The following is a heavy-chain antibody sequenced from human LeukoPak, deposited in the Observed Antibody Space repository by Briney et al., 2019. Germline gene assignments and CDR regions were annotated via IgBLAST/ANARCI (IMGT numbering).Heavy chain of an antibody. J-gene: IGHJ4*02. Sequence: GSLRLSCAASAFTVSSNYMSWVRQAPGKGLEWVSIIYSGGDTYYADSVKGRFTISRDNSKNTLFLRMNSLRAEDTAMYYCARGLRYFDGYYFDYWGQGTLVTVSS. CDR1: AFTVSSNY. D-gene: IGHD3-9*01. V-gene: IGHV3-53*01. CDR3: ARGLRYFDGYYFDY. CDR2: IYSGGDT.